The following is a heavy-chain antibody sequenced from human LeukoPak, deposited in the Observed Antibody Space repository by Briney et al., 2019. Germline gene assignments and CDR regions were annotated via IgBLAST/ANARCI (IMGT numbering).Heavy chain of an antibody. CDR2: ISGSSSYI. V-gene: IGHV3-21*01. D-gene: IGHD6-13*01. J-gene: IGHJ4*02. CDR3: ASSWGSSWYLEF. CDR1: GLTLSSYS. Sequence: GGSLRLPCAASGLTLSSYSTDWVRQAPGKGLEWVSSISGSSSYIYYADSVKGRFTISRDNAKNSLYLQMNSLGSEDTALYYCASSWGSSWYLEFWGRGTRVIVSS.